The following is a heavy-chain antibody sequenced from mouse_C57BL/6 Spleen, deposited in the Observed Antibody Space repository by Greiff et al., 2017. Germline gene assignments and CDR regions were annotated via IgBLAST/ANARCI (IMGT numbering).Heavy chain of an antibody. CDR2: INPNNGGT. CDR3: ARFSNLLYWYFDV. CDR1: GYTFTDYN. D-gene: IGHD2-5*01. V-gene: IGHV1-18*01. J-gene: IGHJ1*03. Sequence: EVQLQESGPELVKPGASVKIPCKASGYTFTDYNMDWVKQSHGKSLEWIGDINPNNGGTIYNQKFKGKATLTVDKSSSTAYMELRSLTSEDTAVYYCARFSNLLYWYFDVWGTGTTVTVSS.